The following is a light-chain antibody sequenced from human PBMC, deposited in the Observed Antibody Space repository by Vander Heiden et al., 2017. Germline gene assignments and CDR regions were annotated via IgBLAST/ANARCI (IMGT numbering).Light chain of an antibody. CDR1: QSISTH. J-gene: IGKJ4*01. CDR3: QQSFTTPIT. V-gene: IGKV1-39*01. Sequence: DIQVTQSPSSLSASVGDRVTIPCRASQSISTHLNWYQQRPGRPPKLLIYDATNLESGVPSRFSGSGSGTDFTLTISSLQPEDFATYSCQQSFTTPITFDGGTKVEMK. CDR2: DAT.